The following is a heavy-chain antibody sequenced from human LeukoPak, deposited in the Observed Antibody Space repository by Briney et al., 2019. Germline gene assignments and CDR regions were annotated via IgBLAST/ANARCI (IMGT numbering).Heavy chain of an antibody. CDR2: ITNDGRTT. D-gene: IGHD1-14*01. V-gene: IGHV3-74*01. Sequence: GGSLRLSCAAFGFTFNTYWMHWDRQSPGKGPVWVSRITNDGRTTFYADSVKGRFTISRDNAKNTLYLQMNSLRGEDTAVYYCARDQDGPGPTIDYWGQGTLFTVSS. CDR3: ARDQDGPGPTIDY. J-gene: IGHJ4*02. CDR1: GFTFNTYW.